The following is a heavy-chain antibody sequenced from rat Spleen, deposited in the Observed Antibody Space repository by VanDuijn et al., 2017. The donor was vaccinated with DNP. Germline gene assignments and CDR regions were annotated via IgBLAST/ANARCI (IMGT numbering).Heavy chain of an antibody. CDR1: GFTFINYD. V-gene: IGHV5-25*01. CDR3: ARLGEAYFDY. Sequence: EVQLVESGGGLVQPGRSLILSCAASGFTFINYDMVWVRQSPTKGLEWVASISTGGHNTYYRDSVKGRFTISRDNAKSTLYLQMNSLRSEDTATYYCARLGEAYFDYWGQGVMVTVSS. CDR2: ISTGGHNT. J-gene: IGHJ2*01. D-gene: IGHD4-3*01.